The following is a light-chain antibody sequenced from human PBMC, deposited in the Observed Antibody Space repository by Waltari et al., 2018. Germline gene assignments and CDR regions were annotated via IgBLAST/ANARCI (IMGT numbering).Light chain of an antibody. Sequence: DIVMTQSPSSLSASVGDRVTITCRASQDISNYLSWYQQKPGKAPKLLIYVASSLQSGVPSRFSGSGSGTDFTLTISSLQPEDFATYYCLQGYYYHTFGQGTKLEVK. V-gene: IGKV1-39*01. CDR3: LQGYYYHT. J-gene: IGKJ2*01. CDR1: QDISNY. CDR2: VAS.